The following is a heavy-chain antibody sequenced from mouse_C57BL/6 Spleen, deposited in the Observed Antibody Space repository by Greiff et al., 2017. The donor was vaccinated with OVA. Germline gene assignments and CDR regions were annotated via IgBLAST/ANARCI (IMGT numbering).Heavy chain of an antibody. J-gene: IGHJ1*03. V-gene: IGHV1-80*01. CDR1: GYAFSSYW. Sequence: QVQLQQSGAALVKPGASVQISCKAFGYAFSSYWMNWVKQRPGKGLEWIGQIYPGVGVTKYNGKFKGKATLTADKSSTTAYMQLSSLTSEDSAVYFCAGLYNGNWYFDVWGTGTTVTVSS. CDR3: AGLYNGNWYFDV. CDR2: IYPGVGVT. D-gene: IGHD2-1*01.